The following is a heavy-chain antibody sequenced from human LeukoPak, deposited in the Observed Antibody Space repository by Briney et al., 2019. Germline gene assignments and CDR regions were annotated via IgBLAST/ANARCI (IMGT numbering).Heavy chain of an antibody. J-gene: IGHJ4*02. CDR3: ARGIDY. CDR2: IYSGGYT. V-gene: IGHV3-66*02. CDR1: GFTVSSNY. Sequence: PGGSLRLSCKVSGFTVSSNYMSWVRQAPGKGLEWVSIIYSGGYTHYADSVKGRFAISRDSPKNTLYLQMNNLRAEDTAVYYCARGIDYWGQGTLVTVSS.